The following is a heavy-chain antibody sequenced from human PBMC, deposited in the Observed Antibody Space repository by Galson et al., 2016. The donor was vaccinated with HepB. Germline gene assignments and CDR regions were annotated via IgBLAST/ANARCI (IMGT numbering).Heavy chain of an antibody. CDR1: GFTFSTYS. CDR3: ARERCHDTSCDNYLDY. V-gene: IGHV3-23*01. CDR2: IIGTGYHA. J-gene: IGHJ4*02. Sequence: SLRLSCAASGFTFSTYSMTWVRQAPGKGLEWVSKIIGTGYHAYYGESVRGRFTVSRDNSKNTSYLQMNNLRVEDTATYYCARERCHDTSCDNYLDYWGQGTLVTVS. D-gene: IGHD3-22*01.